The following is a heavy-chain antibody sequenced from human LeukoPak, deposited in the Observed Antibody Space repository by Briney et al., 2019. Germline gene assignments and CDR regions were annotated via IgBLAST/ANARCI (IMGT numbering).Heavy chain of an antibody. Sequence: ASVKVSCKASGYTFTYYYIHWVRQAPGQGLEWMGLIHPRSSDTYFAQKFRGRVTMTRDTSISTVYMELNRLTSDDTAVYYCASDYSVSYDYWAQGTLVTISS. J-gene: IGHJ4*02. CDR2: IHPRSSDT. D-gene: IGHD1-26*01. CDR1: GYTFTYYY. CDR3: ASDYSVSYDY. V-gene: IGHV1-2*06.